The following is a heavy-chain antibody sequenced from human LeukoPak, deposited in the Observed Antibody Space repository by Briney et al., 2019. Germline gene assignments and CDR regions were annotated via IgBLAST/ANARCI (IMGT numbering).Heavy chain of an antibody. V-gene: IGHV3-23*01. D-gene: IGHD6-13*01. J-gene: IGHJ6*03. CDR1: GFTFTSYA. CDR3: ARCSTGYSSSWYYYYYYMDV. CDR2: INGGGAST. Sequence: GGSLRLSCAASGFTFTSYAMSWVRQAPGKGLEWVSVINGGGASTDYADSVKGRFTISRDNSKNTLYLQMNSLRAEDTAVYYCARCSTGYSSSWYYYYYYMDVWGKGTTVTISS.